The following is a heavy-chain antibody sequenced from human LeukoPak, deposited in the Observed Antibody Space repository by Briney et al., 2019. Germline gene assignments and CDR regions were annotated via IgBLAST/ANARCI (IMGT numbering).Heavy chain of an antibody. V-gene: IGHV4-4*02. CDR2: IYHSGST. CDR3: ARAGSSRFDAFDI. D-gene: IGHD6-13*01. J-gene: IGHJ3*02. CDR1: GGSISSSNW. Sequence: SETLSLTCAVSGGSISSSNWWRFVRQPPGKGLEWIGEIYHSGSTNYNPSLKSRVTMSVDKSKNQFSLKLSSVTAADTAVYYCARAGSSRFDAFDIWGQGTMVTVSS.